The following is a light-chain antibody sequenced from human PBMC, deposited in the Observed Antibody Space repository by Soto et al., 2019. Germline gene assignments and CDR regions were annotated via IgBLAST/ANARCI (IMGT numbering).Light chain of an antibody. CDR1: QSVNTN. CDR3: QQYKNWPPVT. Sequence: ETVMTQSPATLSVSLGERATLSCRASQSVNTNLAWYQQKPGQAPRLLIYGASIRATGVPARFSGSGSGTDFTLTISSLQPEDFAIYCCQQYKNWPPVTFGGGTKVEIK. CDR2: GAS. J-gene: IGKJ4*01. V-gene: IGKV3-15*01.